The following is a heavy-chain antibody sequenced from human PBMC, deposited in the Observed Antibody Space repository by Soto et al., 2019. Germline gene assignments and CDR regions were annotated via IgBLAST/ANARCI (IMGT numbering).Heavy chain of an antibody. CDR3: ARGTKYYYQGMDV. J-gene: IGHJ6*02. V-gene: IGHV4-59*01. CDR2: IYDSVST. Sequence: SETLSLTCTVSGDSINNYYWTWIRQPPGKGLEWIGYIYDSVSTSYNPSLKSRLTISVDTSKNQFSLKLKSVTAADTAVYYCARGTKYYYQGMDVWGQGTTVTVSS. CDR1: GDSINNYY.